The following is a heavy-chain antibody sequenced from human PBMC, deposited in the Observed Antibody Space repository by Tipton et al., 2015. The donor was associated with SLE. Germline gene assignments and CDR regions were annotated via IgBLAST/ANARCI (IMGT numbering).Heavy chain of an antibody. J-gene: IGHJ6*02. CDR3: ARGMLTWRGAIIGVDV. Sequence: TLSLTCTVSGGSIRSNYWIWIRQPPGKGLEWIGYIHSSGTTNYNPSLKSRVTISIDVSKIQFSLKLPSVTAADTAVYYCARGMLTWRGAIIGVDVWGQGTSVNVSS. D-gene: IGHD2-8*01. CDR2: IHSSGTT. V-gene: IGHV4-59*08. CDR1: GGSIRSNY.